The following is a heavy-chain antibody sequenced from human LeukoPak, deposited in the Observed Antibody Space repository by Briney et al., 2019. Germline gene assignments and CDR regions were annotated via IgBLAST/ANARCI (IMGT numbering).Heavy chain of an antibody. D-gene: IGHD1-26*01. CDR2: IRYDGSNK. CDR3: ARDPSGIVGATRGYYFDY. V-gene: IGHV3-30*02. Sequence: GGSLRLSCAASGFTFSSYGMHWVRQAPGKGLEWVAFIRYDGSNKYYADSVKGRFTISRDNSKNTLYLQMNSLRAEDTAVYYCARDPSGIVGATRGYYFDYWGQGTLVTVSS. CDR1: GFTFSSYG. J-gene: IGHJ4*02.